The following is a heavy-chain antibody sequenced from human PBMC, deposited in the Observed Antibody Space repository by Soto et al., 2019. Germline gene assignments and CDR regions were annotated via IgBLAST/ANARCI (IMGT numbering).Heavy chain of an antibody. D-gene: IGHD6-13*01. CDR2: INSDGSIT. CDR1: GFTFSSNW. CDR3: ARGSSSWYVSFDY. J-gene: IGHJ4*02. Sequence: GGSLRLSCAASGFTFSSNWMHWVRQAPGKGLVWVSRINSDGSITSYADSVKGQFTISRDNAKNTLYLQMNSLRADDTAVCYCARGSSSWYVSFDYWGQGILVTVSS. V-gene: IGHV3-74*01.